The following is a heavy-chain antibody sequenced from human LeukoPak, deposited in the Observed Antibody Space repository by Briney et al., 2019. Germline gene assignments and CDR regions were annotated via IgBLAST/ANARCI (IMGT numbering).Heavy chain of an antibody. CDR2: INHSGST. J-gene: IGHJ1*01. CDR1: GGSFSGYY. V-gene: IGHV4-34*01. D-gene: IGHD3-9*01. CDR3: ARGQPYYDVLTGYYPTSQYFQH. Sequence: KTSETLSLTCAVYGGSFSGYYWSWIRQPPGKGLEWIGEINHSGSTNYNPSLKSRVTISVDTSKNQFSLKLSSVTAADTAVYYCARGQPYYDVLTGYYPTSQYFQHWGQGTPVTVSS.